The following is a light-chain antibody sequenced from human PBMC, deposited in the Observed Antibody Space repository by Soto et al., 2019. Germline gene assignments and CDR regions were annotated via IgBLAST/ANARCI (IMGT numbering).Light chain of an antibody. Sequence: QSALTQPACVSGSPGQSITISCTGTSGDLGAYNSVSWYQQHPGKAPKLMIYAVSNRPSGVSNRFSGSKSANTSSLTISGLQAEDETYYYCCSYTSANTVVFGGGTKLTVL. J-gene: IGLJ2*01. CDR1: SGDLGAYNS. CDR3: CSYTSANTVV. CDR2: AVS. V-gene: IGLV2-14*01.